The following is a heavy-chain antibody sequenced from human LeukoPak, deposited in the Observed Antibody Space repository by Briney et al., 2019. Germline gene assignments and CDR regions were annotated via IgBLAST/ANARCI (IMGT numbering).Heavy chain of an antibody. J-gene: IGHJ4*02. CDR1: GFTFDDYA. V-gene: IGHV3-9*01. CDR2: INWNSGSI. D-gene: IGHD2-2*01. CDR3: AKEGGKYCSSTSCYWDY. Sequence: PGRSLRLSCAASGFTFDDYAMHWVRQAPGKGLEWVSGINWNSGSIGYADSVKGRFTISRDNAKNSLYLQMNSLRAEDTALYYCAKEGGKYCSSTSCYWDYWGQGTLVTVSS.